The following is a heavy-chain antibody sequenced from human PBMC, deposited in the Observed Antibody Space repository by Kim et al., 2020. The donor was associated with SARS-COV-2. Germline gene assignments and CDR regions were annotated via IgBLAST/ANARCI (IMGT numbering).Heavy chain of an antibody. V-gene: IGHV3-33*05. CDR2: ISYDGSNK. CDR3: ARGVLWFGEEPDY. CDR1: GFTFSSYG. J-gene: IGHJ4*02. Sequence: GGSLRLSCAASGFTFSSYGMHWVRQAPGKGLEWVAVISYDGSNKYYADSVKGRFTISRDNSKNTLYLQMNSLRAEDTAVYYCARGVLWFGEEPDYWGQGTLVTVSS. D-gene: IGHD3-10*01.